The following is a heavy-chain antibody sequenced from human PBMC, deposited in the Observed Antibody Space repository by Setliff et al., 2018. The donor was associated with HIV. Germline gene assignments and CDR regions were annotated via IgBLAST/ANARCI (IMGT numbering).Heavy chain of an antibody. CDR3: ARSPLWSGYEGEAFDI. CDR2: INPKTGDT. V-gene: IGHV1-2*02. CDR1: GYTFSDYY. D-gene: IGHD3-3*01. Sequence: GASVKVSCKASGYTFSDYYLHWVRQAPGQAIEWMGWINPKTGDTDYAQNFQGRVTLTRDTSINAAYMELRGLRSDDTAVYYCARSPLWSGYEGEAFDIWGRGTMVTVSS. J-gene: IGHJ3*02.